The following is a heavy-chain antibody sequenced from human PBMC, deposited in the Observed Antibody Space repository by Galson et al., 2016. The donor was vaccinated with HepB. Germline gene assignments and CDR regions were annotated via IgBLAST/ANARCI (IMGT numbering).Heavy chain of an antibody. V-gene: IGHV3-13*05. CDR3: ARDGGYSGYDAYGLDV. J-gene: IGHJ6*04. Sequence: SLRLSCAASGFTFSIYDMHWVRHAPGSGLEWVSVIGPAGNPYYAASVKGRFTISREDAKNSLFLQMNSLTVGDTAVYYCARDGGYSGYDAYGLDVWGKGTTVTVSS. CDR1: GFTFSIYD. CDR2: IGPAGNP. D-gene: IGHD5-12*01.